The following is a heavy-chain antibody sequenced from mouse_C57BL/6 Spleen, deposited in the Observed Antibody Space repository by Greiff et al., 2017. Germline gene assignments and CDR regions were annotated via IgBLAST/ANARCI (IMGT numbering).Heavy chain of an antibody. D-gene: IGHD2-5*01. CDR3: GRRGPYYSNYEAMDY. CDR1: GFTFSDYG. CDR2: LSSGSSTI. J-gene: IGHJ4*01. V-gene: IGHV5-17*01. Sequence: EVQLVESGGGLVKPGGSLKLSCAASGFTFSDYGMHWVRQAPEKGLEWVAYLSSGSSTIYYADTVKGRFTISSDNAKNTLFLQMSSIRAEDTALYYCGRRGPYYSNYEAMDYWGQGTSVTVSS.